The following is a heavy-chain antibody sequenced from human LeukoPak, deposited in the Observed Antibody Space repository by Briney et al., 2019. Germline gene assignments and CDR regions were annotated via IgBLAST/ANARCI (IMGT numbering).Heavy chain of an antibody. Sequence: GGSLRLSCAASGFTFSSYWMFWVRQAPGKGLEWVATIKGDGSDKYYVDSVKGRFTISRDNSKNTLYLQMNSLRAEDTAVYYCAKDILAGTFSYFDYWGQGTLVTVSS. D-gene: IGHD3-9*01. V-gene: IGHV3-7*01. CDR3: AKDILAGTFSYFDY. CDR1: GFTFSSYW. J-gene: IGHJ4*02. CDR2: IKGDGSDK.